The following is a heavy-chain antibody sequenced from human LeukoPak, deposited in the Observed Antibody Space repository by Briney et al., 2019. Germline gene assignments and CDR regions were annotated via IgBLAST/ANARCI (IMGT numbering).Heavy chain of an antibody. CDR2: IIPIFDTA. V-gene: IGHV1-69*01. J-gene: IGHJ4*02. Sequence: GASVKVSCKASGGTFSSYAISWVRQAPGQGLEWMGGIIPIFDTANYAQKFQGRVTITADESTSTAYMELSGLRSEDTAVYYCARRRGYSYGSLDYWGQGTLVTVSS. CDR1: GGTFSSYA. D-gene: IGHD5-18*01. CDR3: ARRRGYSYGSLDY.